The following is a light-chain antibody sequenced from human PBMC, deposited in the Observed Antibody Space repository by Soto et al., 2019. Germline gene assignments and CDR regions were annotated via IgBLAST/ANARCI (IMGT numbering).Light chain of an antibody. V-gene: IGLV2-14*01. CDR3: SSYTRSSTWV. CDR1: SSDVGGYNY. CDR2: EVS. J-gene: IGLJ3*02. Sequence: QAVVTQPASLSGSPGQSITISCTGTSSDVGGYNYVSWFQQHPGKAPKLMIYEVSNRPSGVSNRFSGSKSANTASLTISGLQAEDEAEYYCSSYTRSSTWVFGGGTKVTVL.